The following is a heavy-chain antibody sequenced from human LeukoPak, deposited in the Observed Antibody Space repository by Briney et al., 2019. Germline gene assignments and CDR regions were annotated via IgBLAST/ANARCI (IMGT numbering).Heavy chain of an antibody. CDR1: GFTFSSYA. Sequence: GRSLRLSCAASGFTFSSYAMHWVRQAPGKGLEWVAVISYDGSNKYYADSVKGRFTISRDNSKSTLYLQMNSLRAEDTAVYYCARVAYSGSVYYFDYWGQGTLVTVSS. V-gene: IGHV3-30-3*01. J-gene: IGHJ4*02. CDR2: ISYDGSNK. CDR3: ARVAYSGSVYYFDY. D-gene: IGHD1-26*01.